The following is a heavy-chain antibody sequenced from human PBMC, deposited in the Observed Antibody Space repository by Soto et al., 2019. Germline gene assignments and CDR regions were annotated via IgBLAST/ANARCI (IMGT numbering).Heavy chain of an antibody. CDR3: TRAGTTEKFFDY. D-gene: IGHD1-1*01. J-gene: IGHJ4*02. V-gene: IGHV3-73*01. Sequence: GASVKVSCKASGGTFSSYAMHWVRQASGKGLEWVGRIRSKANSYATAYAASVKGRFTISRDDSKNTAYLQMNSLKTEDTAVYYCTRAGTTEKFFDYWGQGTLVTVSS. CDR2: IRSKANSYAT. CDR1: GGTFSSYA.